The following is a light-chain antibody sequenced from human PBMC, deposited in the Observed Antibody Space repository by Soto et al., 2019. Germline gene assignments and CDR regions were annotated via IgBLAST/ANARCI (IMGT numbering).Light chain of an antibody. CDR3: QPYSSYSS. CDR1: QAVGKW. CDR2: DDV. Sequence: DIQMTQSPSTLSASVGDGVTITCRASQAVGKWLAWYRQKTGKAHKLLIYDDVNLESGVPSRFTGRRSGTELTLTITGLQPDDFATYYCQPYSSYSSFGQGTKLEI. V-gene: IGKV1-5*01. J-gene: IGKJ2*01.